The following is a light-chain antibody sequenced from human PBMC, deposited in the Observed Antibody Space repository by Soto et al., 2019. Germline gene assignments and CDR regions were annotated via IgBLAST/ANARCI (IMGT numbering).Light chain of an antibody. CDR1: SSDVGNYNR. V-gene: IGLV2-18*02. CDR2: EVS. J-gene: IGLJ2*01. CDR3: SSYMSGGTLV. Sequence: QSVLTQPPSVSGSPGQSVTISCTGTSSDVGNYNRVSWYQQPPGTAPKLIIYEVSNRPSGVPDRFSGSKSGNTASLTIYGLQAEDEAVYYCSSYMSGGTLVFGGGTKLTVL.